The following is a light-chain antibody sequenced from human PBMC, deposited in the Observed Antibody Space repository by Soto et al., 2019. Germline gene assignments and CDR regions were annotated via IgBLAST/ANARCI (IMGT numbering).Light chain of an antibody. CDR1: SXDVGLYDY. CDR2: AVS. J-gene: IGLJ1*01. V-gene: IGLV2-14*01. Sequence: QSALTQPGSVSGSPGQSITISCTGTSXDVGLYDYVSWYQQHPGKAPQLMIYAVSNRPSGVSNRFSASKSGNTASLFISGLQAEDEADYYRSSYTSDSSYVFGSGTKVILL. CDR3: SSYTSDSSYV.